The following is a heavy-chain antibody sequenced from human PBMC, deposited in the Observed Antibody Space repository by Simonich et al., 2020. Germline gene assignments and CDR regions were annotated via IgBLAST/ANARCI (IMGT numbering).Heavy chain of an antibody. J-gene: IGHJ4*02. CDR2: IRSKTTSYAT. V-gene: IGHV3-73*02. CDR3: TRFDYYGSGSYYFDY. D-gene: IGHD3-10*01. CDR1: GSTFSGSA. Sequence: EVQLVESGGGLVQPGGSLKLSCAASGSTFSGSAMNWVRQASGKGLEWVGRIRSKTTSYATAYAASVKGRFTISRDDSKNTAYLQMNSLKTEDTAVYYCTRFDYYGSGSYYFDYWGQGTLVTVSS.